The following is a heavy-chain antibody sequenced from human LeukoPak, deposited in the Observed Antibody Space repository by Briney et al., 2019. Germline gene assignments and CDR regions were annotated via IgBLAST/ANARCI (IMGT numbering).Heavy chain of an antibody. J-gene: IGHJ3*02. D-gene: IGHD2-21*02. CDR2: INPNSGGT. CDR3: ATYPLRYCGGDCEDAFDI. Sequence: ASVKVSCKASGYTFTGYYMHWVRQAPGQGLEWMGRINPNSGGTNYAQKFQGRVTMTRDTSISTAYMELSSLRSEDTAVYYCATYPLRYCGGDCEDAFDIWGQGTMVTVSS. V-gene: IGHV1-2*06. CDR1: GYTFTGYY.